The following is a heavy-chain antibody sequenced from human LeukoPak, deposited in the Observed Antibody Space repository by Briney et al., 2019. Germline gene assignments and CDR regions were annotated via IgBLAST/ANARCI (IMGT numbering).Heavy chain of an antibody. D-gene: IGHD6-6*01. J-gene: IGHJ4*02. Sequence: SETLSLTCTVSGGSISSSGYYWGWIRQPPGKGMEWIGSIYYSGSTYYNPSLKSRVTISGDTSKNQFSLKLSSVTAADTAVYYCARDWEQLVGDYWGQGTLVTVSS. CDR2: IYYSGST. CDR3: ARDWEQLVGDY. V-gene: IGHV4-39*07. CDR1: GGSISSSGYY.